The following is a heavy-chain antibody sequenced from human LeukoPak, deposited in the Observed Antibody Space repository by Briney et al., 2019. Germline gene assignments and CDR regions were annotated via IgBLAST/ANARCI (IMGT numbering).Heavy chain of an antibody. D-gene: IGHD6-13*01. CDR3: ARGKQHFDY. CDR2: IYTSGST. Sequence: SQTLSLTCTVSGGSISSGSYYWSWIRQPAGKGLEWIGRIYTSGSTNYNPSLKSRVTISVDTSKNQFSLKLSSVTAADTAVYYCARGKQHFDYWGQGTLVTVSS. V-gene: IGHV4-61*02. J-gene: IGHJ4*02. CDR1: GGSISSGSYY.